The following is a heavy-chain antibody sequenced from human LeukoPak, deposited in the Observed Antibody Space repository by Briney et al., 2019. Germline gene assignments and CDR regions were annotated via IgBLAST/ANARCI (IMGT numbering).Heavy chain of an antibody. CDR1: GFTFSSYS. CDR2: IKDDGSEK. D-gene: IGHD6-6*01. Sequence: GGSLRLSCAAPGFTFSSYSMNWVRQAPGKGLEWVASIKDDGSEKYCVDSVKGRFTISRDNAKNSLYLQMNSLRAEDTAVYYCARGRLSPDPWGQGTLVTVSS. J-gene: IGHJ5*02. V-gene: IGHV3-7*01. CDR3: ARGRLSPDP.